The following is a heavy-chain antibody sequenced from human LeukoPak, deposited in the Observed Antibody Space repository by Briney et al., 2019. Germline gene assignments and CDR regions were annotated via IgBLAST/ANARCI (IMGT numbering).Heavy chain of an antibody. CDR1: GGSISSSSYY. D-gene: IGHD3-16*01. V-gene: IGHV4-39*07. CDR2: IYFSGST. CDR3: ARGPGYDYVWGTAWYYFDY. Sequence: SETLSLTCTVSGGSISSSSYYCGWIRQPPGKGLGWIGSIYFSGSTYYNPSLKSRVTISVDTSKNQISLKLSSVTAADTAVYYCARGPGYDYVWGTAWYYFDYWGQGTLVTVSS. J-gene: IGHJ4*02.